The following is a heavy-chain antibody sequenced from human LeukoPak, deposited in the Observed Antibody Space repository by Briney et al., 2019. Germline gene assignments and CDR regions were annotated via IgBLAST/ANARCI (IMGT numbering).Heavy chain of an antibody. CDR3: ARSFLDYMDV. Sequence: PSETLSLTCTVSGESINPYYWNWIRQPAGKGLEWTGHIYKSGSTNYNPSLKSRVTMSLDTSKNQVSLKLRSVTAADTAVYFCARSFLDYMDVWGKGTTVTVSS. V-gene: IGHV4-4*07. D-gene: IGHD2/OR15-2a*01. CDR2: IYKSGST. CDR1: GESINPYY. J-gene: IGHJ6*03.